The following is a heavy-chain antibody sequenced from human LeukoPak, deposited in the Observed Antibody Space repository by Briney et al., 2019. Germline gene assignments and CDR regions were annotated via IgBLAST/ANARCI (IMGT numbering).Heavy chain of an antibody. J-gene: IGHJ5*02. CDR2: ISSSGSTI. V-gene: IGHV3-48*03. Sequence: PGGSLRLSCSASGFTCSSYEMNCVRQAPGKGLECVSYISSSGSTIYYAHPVKGRFTISRDNAKNSLYLQMTSLSAEDTAVYYCARGAGYSSGWYPGWFDPWGQGTLVTVSS. D-gene: IGHD6-19*01. CDR1: GFTCSSYE. CDR3: ARGAGYSSGWYPGWFDP.